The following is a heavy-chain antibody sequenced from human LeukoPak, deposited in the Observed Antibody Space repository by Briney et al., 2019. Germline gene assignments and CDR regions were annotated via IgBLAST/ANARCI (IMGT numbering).Heavy chain of an antibody. J-gene: IGHJ4*02. Sequence: PGGALRLSCAASGFTFSSYSMDWVRQAPGKGLELVSYISSSSSTIYYAYSVKGRFTISRDNAKNSLYLQMNSLRDEDTAVYYCARVAEIQLWLRSAFDYWGQGTLVTVSS. D-gene: IGHD5-18*01. CDR3: ARVAEIQLWLRSAFDY. V-gene: IGHV3-48*02. CDR1: GFTFSSYS. CDR2: ISSSSSTI.